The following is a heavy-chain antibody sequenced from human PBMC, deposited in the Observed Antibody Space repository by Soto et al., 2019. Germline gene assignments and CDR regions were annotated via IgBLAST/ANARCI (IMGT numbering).Heavy chain of an antibody. J-gene: IGHJ4*02. Sequence: PSETLSLTCAVSGGSISSSNWWSWVRQPPGKGLEWIGEIYHSGSSNYKPSLKSRVTISVDTSKNQFSLKLSSVTAADTAVYYCARHPYYDILTGFDYWGQGTLVTVSS. CDR2: IYHSGSS. V-gene: IGHV4-4*02. D-gene: IGHD3-9*01. CDR1: GGSISSSNW. CDR3: ARHPYYDILTGFDY.